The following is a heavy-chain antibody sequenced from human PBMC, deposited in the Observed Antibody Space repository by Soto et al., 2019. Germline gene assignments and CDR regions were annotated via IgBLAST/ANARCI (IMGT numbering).Heavy chain of an antibody. CDR2: IDPSDSYT. V-gene: IGHV5-10-1*01. Sequence: GESLKISCKGSGYSFTSYWISWVRQMPGKGLEWMGRIDPSDSYTNYSPSFQGYVTISADKSISTAYLQWSSLKASDTAMYYCARHKYYDSSGYYYYGMDVWGQGTTVTVSS. J-gene: IGHJ6*02. CDR3: ARHKYYDSSGYYYYGMDV. CDR1: GYSFTSYW. D-gene: IGHD3-22*01.